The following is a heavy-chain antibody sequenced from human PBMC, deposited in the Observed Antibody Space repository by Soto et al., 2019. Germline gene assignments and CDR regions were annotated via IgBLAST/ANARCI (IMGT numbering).Heavy chain of an antibody. CDR2: IWYDGSNK. V-gene: IGHV3-33*01. J-gene: IGHJ4*02. Sequence: GGSLRLSCAASGFTFSSYGMHWVRQAPGKGLEWVAVIWYDGSNKYYADSVKGRFTISRDNSKNTLYLQMNSLRAEDTAVYYCASRSALIGMLSEEWQPTARVRYYFDYWGQGTLVTVSS. CDR1: GFTFSSYG. D-gene: IGHD2-8*01. CDR3: ASRSALIGMLSEEWQPTARVRYYFDY.